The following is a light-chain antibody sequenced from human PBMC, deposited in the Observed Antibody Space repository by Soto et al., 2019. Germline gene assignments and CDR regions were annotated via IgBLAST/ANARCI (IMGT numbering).Light chain of an antibody. J-gene: IGKJ2*01. CDR1: QSVRSN. CDR3: QQYDIWPPYT. Sequence: EIVMTQSPATLSVSPGERVTLSCRSSQSVRSNLAWYQQKPGQAPRLLIYDASTRATGIPPRFSGGGSGTEFTVTISSLQSEDFAIYYCQQYDIWPPYTFGQGTKVDIK. V-gene: IGKV3-15*01. CDR2: DAS.